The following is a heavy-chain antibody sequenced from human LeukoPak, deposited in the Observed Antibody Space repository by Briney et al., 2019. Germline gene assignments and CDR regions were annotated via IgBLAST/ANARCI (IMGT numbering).Heavy chain of an antibody. CDR3: ARTKGGYDSFWFDP. D-gene: IGHD5-12*01. CDR1: GGSISSYY. J-gene: IGHJ5*02. Sequence: SETLSLTCTVSGGSISSYYWSWIRQPAGKGLEWIGRIYTSGSTNYNPPLKSRVTMSVDTSKNQFSLKLSSVTAADTAVYYCARTKGGYDSFWFDPWGQGTLVTVSS. CDR2: IYTSGST. V-gene: IGHV4-4*07.